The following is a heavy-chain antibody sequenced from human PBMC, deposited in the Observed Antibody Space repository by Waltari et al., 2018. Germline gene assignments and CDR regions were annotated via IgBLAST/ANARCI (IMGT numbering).Heavy chain of an antibody. CDR1: GYSISSGYY. D-gene: IGHD3-22*01. CDR3: ARPDSSGYSHYFDY. J-gene: IGHJ4*02. V-gene: IGHV4-38-2*01. Sequence: QVQLQESGPGLVKPSETLSLTCAVSGYSISSGYYWGWIRQPPGKGLEWIGSIYHSGSTYYNPSLKSRVTISVDTSKNPFSLKLSSVTAADTAVYYCARPDSSGYSHYFDYWGQGTLVTVSS. CDR2: IYHSGST.